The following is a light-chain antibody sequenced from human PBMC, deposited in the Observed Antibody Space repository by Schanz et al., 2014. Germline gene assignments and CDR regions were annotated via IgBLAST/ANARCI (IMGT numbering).Light chain of an antibody. CDR2: AAS. J-gene: IGKJ1*01. CDR1: QSISSW. Sequence: DIQMTQSPSTLSASVGDRVAITCRASQSISSWLAWYQQKPGKAPKVLIYAASSLQSGVPSRFSGSGSGTDFTLTISSLQSEDFAVYYCQHYYNWPRTFGQGTKVEIK. V-gene: IGKV1-5*01. CDR3: QHYYNWPRT.